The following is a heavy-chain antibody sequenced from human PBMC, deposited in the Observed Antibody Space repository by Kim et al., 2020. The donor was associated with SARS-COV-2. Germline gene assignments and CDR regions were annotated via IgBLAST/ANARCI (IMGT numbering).Heavy chain of an antibody. J-gene: IGHJ5*02. CDR2: IYYSGST. Sequence: SETLSLTCTVSGGSISSSSYYWGWIRQPPGKGLEWIGSIYYSGSTYYNPSLKSRVTISVDTSKNQFSLKLSSVPAAATSVYYGARLGSDDTTVLRYFDWFTNWFYPWGQGTLVTVSS. D-gene: IGHD3-9*01. CDR1: GGSISSSSYY. V-gene: IGHV4-39*01. CDR3: ARLGSDDTTVLRYFDWFTNWFYP.